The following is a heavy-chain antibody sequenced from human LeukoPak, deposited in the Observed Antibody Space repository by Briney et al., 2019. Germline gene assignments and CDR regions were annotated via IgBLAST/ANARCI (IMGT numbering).Heavy chain of an antibody. CDR2: INPEGSQT. CDR1: GFTFSSSW. CDR3: AAWTDRGYNF. J-gene: IGHJ4*02. Sequence: GGSLRLSCAGSGFTFSSSWMNWDRQAPGKGLEWVANINPEGSQTRFVDSVMGRFTMSRDNAKNSLYLQMNSLRVEDTAVFYCAAWTDRGYNFWGQGTVVTVSS. D-gene: IGHD5-24*01. V-gene: IGHV3-7*01.